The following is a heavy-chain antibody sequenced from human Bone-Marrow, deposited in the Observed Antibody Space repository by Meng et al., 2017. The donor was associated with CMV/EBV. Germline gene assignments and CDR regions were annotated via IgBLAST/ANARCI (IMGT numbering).Heavy chain of an antibody. CDR2: ISGSGGST. CDR3: AKAGITMVRGVTGYGMDV. J-gene: IGHJ6*01. CDR1: GFTFSDYY. V-gene: IGHV3-23*01. Sequence: GESLKISCAASGFTFSDYYMSWIRQAPGKGLEWVSAISGSGGSTYYADSVKGRFTISRDNSKNTLYLQMNSLRAEDTAVYYCAKAGITMVRGVTGYGMDVWGQGTTVTVSS. D-gene: IGHD3-10*01.